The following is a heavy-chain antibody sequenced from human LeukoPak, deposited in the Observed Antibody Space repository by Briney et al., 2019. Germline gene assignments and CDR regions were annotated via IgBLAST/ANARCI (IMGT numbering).Heavy chain of an antibody. Sequence: ASVKVSCKASGYTFTSYGISGVRQAPGPGLEWMGWISAYNGNTNSAQTLQGRVTMTTDTSTTTAYMELRSLRSDDTAVYYCARAGVYVIPTIDFDYWGQGTLVTVSS. CDR3: ARAGVYVIPTIDFDY. D-gene: IGHD5/OR15-5a*01. V-gene: IGHV1-18*01. CDR1: GYTFTSYG. J-gene: IGHJ4*02. CDR2: ISAYNGNT.